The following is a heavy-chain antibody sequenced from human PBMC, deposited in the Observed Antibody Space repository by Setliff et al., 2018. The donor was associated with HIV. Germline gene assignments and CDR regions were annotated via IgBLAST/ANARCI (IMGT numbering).Heavy chain of an antibody. D-gene: IGHD2-21*01. J-gene: IGHJ4*02. CDR1: GYTFTSYN. CDR2: INPSGGST. CDR3: ARGRCIIGALVY. V-gene: IGHV1-46*01. Sequence: ASVKVSCKAFGYTFTSYNMHWVRQAPGQGREGMGIINPSGGSTTYAQKFQGRVTMTRDTSTRTVYMELSSLGSEDTAVYFCARGRCIIGALVYWGQGTLVTVSS.